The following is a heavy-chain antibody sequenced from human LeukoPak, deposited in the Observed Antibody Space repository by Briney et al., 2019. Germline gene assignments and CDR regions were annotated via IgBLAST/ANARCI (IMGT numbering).Heavy chain of an antibody. J-gene: IGHJ6*03. Sequence: SVPLSLTRTIPAYSTVSGYYWGWIRQPPGKGLARIGSTSHSGSAYYNPSLKSRVTISVDTSKNQFSLKLSSVTAADTAVYYCARVEEGYGSGRRENYYYYYMDVWGKGTTVTISS. CDR1: AYSTVSGYY. V-gene: IGHV4-38-2*02. CDR2: TSHSGSA. CDR3: ARVEEGYGSGRRENYYYYYMDV. D-gene: IGHD3-10*01.